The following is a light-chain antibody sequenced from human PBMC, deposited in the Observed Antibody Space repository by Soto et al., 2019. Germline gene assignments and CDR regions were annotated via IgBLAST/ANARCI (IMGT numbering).Light chain of an antibody. CDR1: QSVSTK. CDR3: QQYNNCPPNT. V-gene: IGKV3-15*01. J-gene: IGKJ5*01. CDR2: GAS. Sequence: EILMTQSPATLSVSPGETATLSCRASQSVSTKLAWYQQKPGQAPRLLIYGASTRATGIPARFSGSGSGTEFTLTISSLQSEDFAVFYCQQYNNCPPNTFGQGTRLEIK.